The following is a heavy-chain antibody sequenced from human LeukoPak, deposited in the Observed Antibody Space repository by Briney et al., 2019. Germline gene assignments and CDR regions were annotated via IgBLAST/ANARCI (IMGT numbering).Heavy chain of an antibody. Sequence: KTGGSLRLTCAASGFTVSSYSMNWVRQAPGKGLEWVSSISSSSSYIYYADSVKGRFTISRDNAKNSLYLQMNSLRAEDTAVYYCARVPYSYGSRQYYFDYWGQGTLVTVSS. CDR3: ARVPYSYGSRQYYFDY. V-gene: IGHV3-21*01. CDR2: ISSSSSYI. CDR1: GFTVSSYS. D-gene: IGHD5-18*01. J-gene: IGHJ4*02.